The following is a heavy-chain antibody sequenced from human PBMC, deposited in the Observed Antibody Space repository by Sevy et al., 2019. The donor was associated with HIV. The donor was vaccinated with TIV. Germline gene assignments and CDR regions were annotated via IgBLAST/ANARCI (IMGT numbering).Heavy chain of an antibody. V-gene: IGHV1-69*13. J-gene: IGHJ3*02. CDR3: ARTDYYDSSGYYLDAFDM. CDR2: IIPIFGTT. CDR1: GGTFNSYA. Sequence: ASVKVSCKASGGTFNSYAISWVRQAPGQGLEWMGGIIPIFGTTNYGHKFQGRATITADESTSTAYIELSSLRSEDTAVYYCARTDYYDSSGYYLDAFDMWGQGTMVTVSS. D-gene: IGHD3-22*01.